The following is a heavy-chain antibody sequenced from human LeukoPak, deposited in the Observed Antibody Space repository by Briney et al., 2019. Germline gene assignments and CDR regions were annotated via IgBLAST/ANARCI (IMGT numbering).Heavy chain of an antibody. V-gene: IGHV3-30*02. J-gene: IGHJ1*01. CDR1: GFTFSSYG. Sequence: GGSLRLSCAASGFTFSSYGMHWVRQAPGKGLEWVAFIRYDGSNKYYADSVKGRFTISRDNSKNTLYLQMNSLRAEDTAVYYCAKDLSPGYGSSWLFQHWGQGTLVTVSS. CDR3: AKDLSPGYGSSWLFQH. CDR2: IRYDGSNK. D-gene: IGHD6-13*01.